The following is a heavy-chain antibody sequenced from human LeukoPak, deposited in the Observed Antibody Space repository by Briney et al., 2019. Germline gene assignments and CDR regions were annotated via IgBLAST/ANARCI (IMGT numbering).Heavy chain of an antibody. CDR1: GGSISSYY. CDR2: IYYSGST. Sequence: TASETLSLTRTVSGGSISSYYWSWIRQPPGKGLEWIGYIYYSGSTNYNPSLKSRVTISVDTSKNQFSLKLSSVTAADTAVYYCARLYSSSSRVPYMDVWGKGTTVTVSS. D-gene: IGHD6-6*01. V-gene: IGHV4-59*01. J-gene: IGHJ6*03. CDR3: ARLYSSSSRVPYMDV.